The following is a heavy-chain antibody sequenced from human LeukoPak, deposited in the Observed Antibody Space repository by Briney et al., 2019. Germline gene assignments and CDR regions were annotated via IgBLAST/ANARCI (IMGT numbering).Heavy chain of an antibody. J-gene: IGHJ4*02. V-gene: IGHV1-18*01. CDR1: GYIFTDYG. CDR3: ASSRGTAMVTWFDY. CDR2: MNTYNGDT. D-gene: IGHD5-18*01. Sequence: ASVRVSCKASGYIFTDYGITWVRQAPGQGLEWMGWMNTYNGDTNYAQRLQDRITMTTDTLTSTAYMELRSLRSDDAAVYYCASSRGTAMVTWFDYWGQGTLVTVSS.